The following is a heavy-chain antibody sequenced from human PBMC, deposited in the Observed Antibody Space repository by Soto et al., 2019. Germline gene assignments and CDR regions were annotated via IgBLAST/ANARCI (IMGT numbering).Heavy chain of an antibody. CDR3: AHIRPGSARGSYYIHY. J-gene: IGHJ4*02. CDR2: FYWNDDK. V-gene: IGHV2-5*01. CDR1: GFSLSTGGEG. Sequence: SGPTLVNPTQTLTLTCTFSGFSLSTGGEGVGWIRQAPGKALEWLALFYWNDDKRYSPSLRSRLTLTKDTSKNQVFLTMTNMDPVDTATYFCAHIRPGSARGSYYIHYSGQATLVSGSS. D-gene: IGHD1-26*01.